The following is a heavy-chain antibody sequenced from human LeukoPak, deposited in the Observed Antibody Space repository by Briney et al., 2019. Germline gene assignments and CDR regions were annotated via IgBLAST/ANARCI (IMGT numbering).Heavy chain of an antibody. CDR1: GFTFSSYE. CDR2: ISSSGSTI. J-gene: IGHJ4*02. Sequence: GGSLRLSCAASGFTFSSYEMNWVRQAPGKGLEWVSYISSSGSTIYYADSVKGRFTISRDNAKNSLYLQMNSLRAEDTAVYYCARAAATQWELLRYYFDYWGQGTLVTVPS. CDR3: ARAAATQWELLRYYFDY. V-gene: IGHV3-48*03. D-gene: IGHD1-26*01.